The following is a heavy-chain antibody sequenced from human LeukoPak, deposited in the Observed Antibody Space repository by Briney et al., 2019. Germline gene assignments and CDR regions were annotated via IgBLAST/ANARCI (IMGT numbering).Heavy chain of an antibody. CDR2: IGPGGGPT. CDR3: AKDRSNYYDSSGYRGTGY. D-gene: IGHD3-22*01. J-gene: IGHJ4*02. CDR1: GFPFSSHG. Sequence: GGSLRLSCAGSGFPFSSHGMNWVRQAPGKGLEWVSGIGPGGGPTYYADSVKGRFTISRDNSKNTLYLQMNSLRAEDTAVYYCAKDRSNYYDSSGYRGTGYWGQGTLVTVSS. V-gene: IGHV3-23*01.